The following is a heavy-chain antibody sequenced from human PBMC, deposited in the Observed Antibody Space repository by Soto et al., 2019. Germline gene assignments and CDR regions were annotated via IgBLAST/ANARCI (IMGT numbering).Heavy chain of an antibody. J-gene: IGHJ6*02. Sequence: GGSLRLSCAASGFTFSSYGMHWVRQAPGKGLEWVAVISYDGSNKYYADSVKGRFTISRDNSKNTLYLQMNSLRAEDTAVYYCAKTLKIFGVVRMDVWGQGTTVTVSS. CDR2: ISYDGSNK. V-gene: IGHV3-30*18. D-gene: IGHD3-3*01. CDR1: GFTFSSYG. CDR3: AKTLKIFGVVRMDV.